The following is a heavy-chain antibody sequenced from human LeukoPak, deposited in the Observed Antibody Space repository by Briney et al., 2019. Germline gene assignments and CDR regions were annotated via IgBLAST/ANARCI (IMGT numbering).Heavy chain of an antibody. D-gene: IGHD1-26*01. Sequence: GGSLRLSCAASGFTFSTYAMSWVRQAPGKGLEWVSAISASGDSAYYADSVEGRFTISRDNSKNTLYLQMNSLRADDTAVYYCAYSGTYYRLDYWGQGTLVTVSS. J-gene: IGHJ4*02. CDR3: AYSGTYYRLDY. V-gene: IGHV3-23*01. CDR1: GFTFSTYA. CDR2: ISASGDSA.